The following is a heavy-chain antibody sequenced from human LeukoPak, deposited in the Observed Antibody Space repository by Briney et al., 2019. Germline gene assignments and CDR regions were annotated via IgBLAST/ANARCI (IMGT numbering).Heavy chain of an antibody. CDR2: IYDSGST. CDR1: GGYISSYY. V-gene: IGHV4-59*01. D-gene: IGHD6-13*01. J-gene: IGHJ6*02. CDR3: ARDVGAPYSSSWPYYYYGMDV. Sequence: SETLCLTCTVSGGYISSYYWSWIRQPPGKGLEWIGYIYDSGSTNYNPSLKSRVTISVDTSKNQFSLKLSSVTAADTAVYYCARDVGAPYSSSWPYYYYGMDVWGQGTTVTVSS.